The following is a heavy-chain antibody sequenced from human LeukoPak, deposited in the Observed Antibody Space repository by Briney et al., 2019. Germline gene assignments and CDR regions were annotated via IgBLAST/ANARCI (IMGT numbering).Heavy chain of an antibody. J-gene: IGHJ4*02. Sequence: GGSLRLSCVVSGFSVSSNYMSWVRQAPGKGLEWVSSFFTNGNTYYADSVKGRFTISRDNSKNTVYLQMNRLRAGDTAVYYCTRGLAPDPGYFDSWGQGTLVTVSS. V-gene: IGHV3-53*01. D-gene: IGHD1-14*01. CDR1: GFSVSSNY. CDR2: FFTNGNT. CDR3: TRGLAPDPGYFDS.